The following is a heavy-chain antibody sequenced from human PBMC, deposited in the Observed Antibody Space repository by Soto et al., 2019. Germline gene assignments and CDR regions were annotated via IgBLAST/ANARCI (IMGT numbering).Heavy chain of an antibody. CDR2: IFSNDEK. V-gene: IGHV2-26*01. Sequence: GSGPTVVNPTETLTLTCTVSGFSLSNARMGVSWIRQPPGKALEWLAHIFSNDEKSYSTSLKSRLTISKDTSKSHVVLTMTNMDPVDTATYYCARIIVGATRHYYYGMDVWGQGTTVTVSS. CDR3: ARIIVGATRHYYYGMDV. J-gene: IGHJ6*02. D-gene: IGHD1-26*01. CDR1: GFSLSNARMG.